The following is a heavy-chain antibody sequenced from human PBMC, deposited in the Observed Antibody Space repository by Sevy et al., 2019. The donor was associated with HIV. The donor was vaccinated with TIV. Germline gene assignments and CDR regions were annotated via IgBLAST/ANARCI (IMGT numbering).Heavy chain of an antibody. V-gene: IGHV3-23*01. CDR3: AKEWTLLSDWYGEFDY. J-gene: IGHJ4*02. D-gene: IGHD6-19*01. Sequence: GGSLRLSCAASGFTFTNYCMHWVRQAPGKGLEWVSGISNSGANTYYADSVRGRFTVSRDNSKNTVYLELNSLRAEDTAIYYCAKEWTLLSDWYGEFDYWGQGTLVTVSS. CDR2: ISNSGANT. CDR1: GFTFTNYC.